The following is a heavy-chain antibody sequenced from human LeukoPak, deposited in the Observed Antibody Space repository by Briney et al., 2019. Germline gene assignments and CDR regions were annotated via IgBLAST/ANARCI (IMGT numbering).Heavy chain of an antibody. D-gene: IGHD4-17*01. Sequence: PSETLSLTCTVSGGSISSSGYYWGWIRQPPGKGLEWIGSMYYSGSTYYNPSLKSRLTISVDTTKNQSSLKLSSVTAADTAVYYCARNHYGDYENWFDPWGQGTLVTVSS. CDR1: GGSISSSGYY. J-gene: IGHJ5*02. V-gene: IGHV4-39*01. CDR2: MYYSGST. CDR3: ARNHYGDYENWFDP.